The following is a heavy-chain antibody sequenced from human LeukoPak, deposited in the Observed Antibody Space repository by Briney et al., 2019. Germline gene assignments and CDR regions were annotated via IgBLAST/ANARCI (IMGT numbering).Heavy chain of an antibody. Sequence: PSETLSLTCAVYGGSFSGYYWSWIRQPPGKGLEWIGEINHSGSTNYNPSLKSRVTISVGTSKNQFSLKLSSVTAADTAVYYCARRPTYDILTGNYYYYYYYMDVWGKGTTVTISS. V-gene: IGHV4-34*01. CDR3: ARRPTYDILTGNYYYYYYYMDV. CDR2: INHSGST. CDR1: GGSFSGYY. D-gene: IGHD3-9*01. J-gene: IGHJ6*03.